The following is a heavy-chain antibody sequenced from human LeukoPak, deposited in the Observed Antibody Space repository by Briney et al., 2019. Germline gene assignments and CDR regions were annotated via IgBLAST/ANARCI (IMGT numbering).Heavy chain of an antibody. J-gene: IGHJ4*02. CDR3: ARVGGYSYGYIDY. CDR1: GGSISNSSYY. Sequence: SETLSLTCTVSGGSISNSSYYWAWIRQPPGKGLEWIGSIYYGGSTYYNPSLKSRVTISVDKSKNQFSLKLSSVTAADTAVYYCARVGGYSYGYIDYWGQGTLVTVSS. D-gene: IGHD5-18*01. V-gene: IGHV4-39*07. CDR2: IYYGGST.